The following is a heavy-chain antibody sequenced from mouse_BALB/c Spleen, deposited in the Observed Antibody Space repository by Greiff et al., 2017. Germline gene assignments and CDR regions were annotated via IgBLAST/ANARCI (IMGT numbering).Heavy chain of an antibody. CDR3: ARVRGLITTVDWYFDV. Sequence: EVNVVESGGGLVQPGGSLKLSCAASGFTFSSYGMSWVRQTSDKRLELVATINSNGGSTYYPDSVKGRFTISRDNAKNTLYLQMSSLKSEDTAMYYCARVRGLITTVDWYFDVWGAGTTVTVSS. J-gene: IGHJ1*01. CDR1: GFTFSSYG. CDR2: INSNGGST. D-gene: IGHD1-1*01. V-gene: IGHV5-6-3*01.